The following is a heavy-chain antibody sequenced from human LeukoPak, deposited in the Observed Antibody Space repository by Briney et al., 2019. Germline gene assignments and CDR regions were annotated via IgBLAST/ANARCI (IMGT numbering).Heavy chain of an antibody. Sequence: GSLRLSCAASGFTFSDYYMCWIRQAPGKGLEWVSYISSSGSTIYYADSVKGRFTISRDNAKNSLYLQMNSLRAEDTAVYYCAREKIFNFWSGYYKSDDAFDIWGQGTMVTVSS. J-gene: IGHJ3*02. CDR2: ISSSGSTI. V-gene: IGHV3-11*04. D-gene: IGHD3-3*01. CDR1: GFTFSDYY. CDR3: AREKIFNFWSGYYKSDDAFDI.